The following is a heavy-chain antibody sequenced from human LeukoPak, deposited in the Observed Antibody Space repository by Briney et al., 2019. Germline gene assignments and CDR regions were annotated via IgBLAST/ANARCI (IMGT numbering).Heavy chain of an antibody. CDR1: GFXFTSSA. V-gene: IGHV1-58*01. D-gene: IGHD1-26*01. J-gene: IGHJ6*02. Sequence: VKVSCKASGFXFTSSAVQWVRQARGQRLEWIGWIVVGSGNTNYAQKFQERVTITRDMSTSTAYMELSSLRSEDTAVYYCAAVGATNYYYGMDVWGQGTTVTVSS. CDR2: IVVGSGNT. CDR3: AAVGATNYYYGMDV.